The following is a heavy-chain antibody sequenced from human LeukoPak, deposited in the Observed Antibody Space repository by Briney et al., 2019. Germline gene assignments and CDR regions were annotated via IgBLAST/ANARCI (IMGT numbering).Heavy chain of an antibody. D-gene: IGHD6-13*01. CDR3: ARSIAAAGIEYFDY. CDR1: GFTFSSYA. Sequence: GGSLRLSCAASGFTFSSYAMSWVRQAPGKGLEWVSAISGSGGSTYYADSVKGRFTISRDNSKNTLYLQMNSLRAEDTAVYYCARSIAAAGIEYFDYWGQGTLVTVSS. J-gene: IGHJ4*02. V-gene: IGHV3-23*01. CDR2: ISGSGGST.